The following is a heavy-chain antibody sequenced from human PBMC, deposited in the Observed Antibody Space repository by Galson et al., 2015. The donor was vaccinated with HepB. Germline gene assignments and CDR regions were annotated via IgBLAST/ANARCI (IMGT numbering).Heavy chain of an antibody. D-gene: IGHD3-10*01. CDR2: ISYDGSNK. CDR3: AKDPRPFTYYYNSGSYLHY. V-gene: IGHV3-30*18. J-gene: IGHJ4*02. CDR1: GFTFSSYG. Sequence: SLRLSCAASGFTFSSYGMHWVRQAPGKGLEWVAVISYDGSNKYYADSVKGRFTISRDNSKNTLYLQMNSLRAEDTAVYYCAKDPRPFTYYYNSGSYLHYWGQGTLVTVSS.